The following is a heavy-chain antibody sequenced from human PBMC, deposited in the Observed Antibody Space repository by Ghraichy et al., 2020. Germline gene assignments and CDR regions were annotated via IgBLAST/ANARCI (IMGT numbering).Heavy chain of an antibody. V-gene: IGHV1-69*05. CDR3: AGGRETATTRDFHYGMDV. Sequence: SSVKVSCKASGGTFSSTPISWVRQAPGQGLEWMGGIVPIFGTPNYPQKFQGRVTISTDESTTTAYMELTSLRSEDTAVYFCAGGRETATTRDFHYGMDVWGQGTTVIVSS. CDR1: GGTFSSTP. D-gene: IGHD1-1*01. J-gene: IGHJ6*02. CDR2: IVPIFGTP.